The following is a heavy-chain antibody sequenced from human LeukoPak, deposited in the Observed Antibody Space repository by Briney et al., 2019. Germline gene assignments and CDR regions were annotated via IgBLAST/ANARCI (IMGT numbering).Heavy chain of an antibody. D-gene: IGHD3-9*01. CDR2: IIPIFGTA. CDR3: ARGPILTGYYNVRGARVPDYYFDY. Sequence: SVKVSCKASGGTFSSYAISWVRQAPGQGLEWMGGIIPIFGTANYAQKFQGRVTITADESTSTAYMELSSLRSEDTAVYYCARGPILTGYYNVRGARVPDYYFDYWGQGTLVTVSS. J-gene: IGHJ4*02. CDR1: GGTFSSYA. V-gene: IGHV1-69*01.